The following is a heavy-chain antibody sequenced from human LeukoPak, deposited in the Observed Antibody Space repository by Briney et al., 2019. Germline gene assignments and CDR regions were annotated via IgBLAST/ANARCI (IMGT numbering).Heavy chain of an antibody. D-gene: IGHD2/OR15-2a*01. J-gene: IGHJ4*02. Sequence: GGSLRLSCAASGFTFSSYSMNWVRQAPGKGLEWVSYISSSSSTMYYADSVKGRFSISRDNAKKPLYLQMNSLRAEDTAVYYCARDNMGFDYWGQGTLVTVSS. CDR3: ARDNMGFDY. CDR1: GFTFSSYS. CDR2: ISSSSSTM. V-gene: IGHV3-48*01.